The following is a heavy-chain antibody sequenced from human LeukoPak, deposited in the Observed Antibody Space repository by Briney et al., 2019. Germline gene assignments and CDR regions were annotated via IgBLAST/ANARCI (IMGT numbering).Heavy chain of an antibody. D-gene: IGHD2-21*01. J-gene: IGHJ4*02. CDR3: WKLLSEACIFYS. CDR2: IYSGGST. Sequence: SETLCLSCAASSVSMTSYYVKWVRQPPGKGLEWIGNIYSGGSTKYNPSLESRVTILIDTSKSQFSLDLSSVTAADTAVYYCWKLLSEACIFYSWGQGTLVTVSS. V-gene: IGHV4-4*09. CDR1: SVSMTSYY.